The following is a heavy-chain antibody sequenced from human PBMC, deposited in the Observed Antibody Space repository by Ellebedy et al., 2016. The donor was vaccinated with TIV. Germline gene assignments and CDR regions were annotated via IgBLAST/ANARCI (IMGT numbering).Heavy chain of an antibody. Sequence: GESLKISXAASGFTFSSYAMSWVRQAPGKGLEWVSAISGSGGSTYYADSVKGRFTISRDNSKNTLYLQMSSLTPEDTAVYYCAKGPAYYCTGGRCPPYLKYYYMDVWGKGTTVTVSS. CDR2: ISGSGGST. CDR1: GFTFSSYA. J-gene: IGHJ6*03. V-gene: IGHV3-23*01. CDR3: AKGPAYYCTGGRCPPYLKYYYMDV. D-gene: IGHD2-8*02.